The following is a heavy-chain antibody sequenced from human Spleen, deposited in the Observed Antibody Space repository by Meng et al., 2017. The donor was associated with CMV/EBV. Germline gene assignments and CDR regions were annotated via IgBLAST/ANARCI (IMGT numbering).Heavy chain of an antibody. CDR3: VRDAPDALGIDVLLDH. D-gene: IGHD6-13*01. CDR2: ISSSGAKK. V-gene: IGHV3-11*04. J-gene: IGHJ4*02. Sequence: GESLKISCGTSGYIFTAYYMAWIRQAPGQGLEWVSYISSSGAKKYYADSVKGRFTISRDNAKNSVYLQMNSLRADDTAVYYCVRDAPDALGIDVLLDHWGQGALVTVSS. CDR1: GYIFTAYY.